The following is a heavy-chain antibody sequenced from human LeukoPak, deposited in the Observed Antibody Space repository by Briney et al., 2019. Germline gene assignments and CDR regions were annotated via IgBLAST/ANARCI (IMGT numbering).Heavy chain of an antibody. D-gene: IGHD4-17*01. Sequence: PSETLSLTCTVSGGSISSYYWSWIRQPPGKGLEWIGYIYYSGSTNYNPSLKSRVTISVDTSKNQFSLKLSSVTAADTAVYYCAKDLHPPPHGDYAVPYFDYWGQGTLVTVSS. CDR2: IYYSGST. CDR3: AKDLHPPPHGDYAVPYFDY. CDR1: GGSISSYY. J-gene: IGHJ4*02. V-gene: IGHV4-59*01.